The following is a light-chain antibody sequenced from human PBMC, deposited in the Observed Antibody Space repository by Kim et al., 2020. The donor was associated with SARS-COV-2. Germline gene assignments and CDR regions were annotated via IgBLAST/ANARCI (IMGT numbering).Light chain of an antibody. CDR3: QAWDTTTAAV. Sequence: SYELTQPPSMSVSPGQTASISCSGDKLGDKYACWYQQKPGQSPVLVIYQDDKRPLGIPERFSGSNSGNTATLTISGPQAMDEADYYCQAWDTTTAAVFAG. CDR1: KLGDKY. CDR2: QDD. J-gene: IGLJ2*01. V-gene: IGLV3-1*01.